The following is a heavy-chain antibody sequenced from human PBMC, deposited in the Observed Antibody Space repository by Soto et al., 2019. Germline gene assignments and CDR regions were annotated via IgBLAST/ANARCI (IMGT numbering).Heavy chain of an antibody. D-gene: IGHD6-6*01. Sequence: QVQLVESGGGVVQPGRSLRLSCAASGFTFSSYGMHWVRQAPGKGLEWVAVIWYDGSNKYYADSVKGRFTISRDNSKNSLYLQMNSLRAEDTAVYYCARDLSPYNSSSDEVGYWRQGTLLTVSS. CDR1: GFTFSSYG. J-gene: IGHJ4*02. CDR2: IWYDGSNK. CDR3: ARDLSPYNSSSDEVGY. V-gene: IGHV3-33*01.